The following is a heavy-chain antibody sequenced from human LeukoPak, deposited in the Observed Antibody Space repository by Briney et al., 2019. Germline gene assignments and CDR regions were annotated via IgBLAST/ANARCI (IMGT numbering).Heavy chain of an antibody. CDR3: AKDTLVLRYFDWLSNPTDY. Sequence: GSLRLSCAASGFTVSSNYMSWVRQAPGKGPEWVAFIRYDGSNKYYADSVKGRFTISRDNSKNTLYLQMNSLRAEDTAVYYCAKDTLVLRYFDWLSNPTDYWGQGTLVTVSS. V-gene: IGHV3-30*02. CDR2: IRYDGSNK. D-gene: IGHD3-9*01. CDR1: GFTVSSNY. J-gene: IGHJ4*02.